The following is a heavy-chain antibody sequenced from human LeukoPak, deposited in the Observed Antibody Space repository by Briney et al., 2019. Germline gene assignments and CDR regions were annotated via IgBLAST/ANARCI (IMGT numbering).Heavy chain of an antibody. V-gene: IGHV3-74*01. CDR1: GFTFSSNW. CDR3: AKDNRRHYTSGPNPDSLH. J-gene: IGHJ4*02. D-gene: IGHD6-19*01. CDR2: SNEDGSTT. Sequence: GGSLRLSCAASGFTFSSNWMHWVRQAPGKGLVRVSRSNEDGSTTNYADSVKGRFTISRDNAKNSLYLQMNSLRVEDTAFYYCAKDNRRHYTSGPNPDSLHWGQGALVTVSS.